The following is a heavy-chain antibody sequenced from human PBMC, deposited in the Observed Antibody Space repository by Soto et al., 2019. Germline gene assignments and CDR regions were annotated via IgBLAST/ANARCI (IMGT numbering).Heavy chain of an antibody. CDR3: AKQSLGGTFMVRPQHLSPDFDY. Sequence: QVQLVESGGGVVQPGRSLRLSCAASGFTFSSYGMHWVRQAPGKGLEWVAVISYDGSNKYYADSVKGRFTISRDNSKNTLYLQMNSLRAEDTAVYYCAKQSLGGTFMVRPQHLSPDFDYWGQGTLVTVSS. J-gene: IGHJ4*02. D-gene: IGHD3-10*01. CDR2: ISYDGSNK. CDR1: GFTFSSYG. V-gene: IGHV3-30*18.